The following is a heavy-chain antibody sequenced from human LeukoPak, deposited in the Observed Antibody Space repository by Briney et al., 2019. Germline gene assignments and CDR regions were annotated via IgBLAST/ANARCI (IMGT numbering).Heavy chain of an antibody. J-gene: IGHJ5*02. CDR2: IYYSGST. D-gene: IGHD3-9*01. V-gene: IGHV4-30-4*01. CDR3: ARAYDILTGNWFDP. CDR1: GGSISSGDYY. Sequence: SQTLSLTCTVSGGSISSGDYYWSWIRQPPGKGLEWIGYIYYSGSTYYNPSLKSRVTISVDTSENQFSLKLSSVTAADTAVYYCARAYDILTGNWFDPWGQGTLVTVSS.